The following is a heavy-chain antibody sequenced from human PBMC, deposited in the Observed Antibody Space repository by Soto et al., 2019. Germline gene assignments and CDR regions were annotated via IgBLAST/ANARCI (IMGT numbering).Heavy chain of an antibody. CDR3: ARDRRSGYSSSWKYYYYGMDV. J-gene: IGHJ6*02. Sequence: IRQPPGKGLEWIGYIYYSGSTNYNPSLKSRVTISVDTSKNQFSLKLSSVTAADTAVYYCARDRRSGYSSSWKYYYYGMDVWGQGTTVTVSS. CDR2: IYYSGST. D-gene: IGHD6-13*01. V-gene: IGHV4-59*01.